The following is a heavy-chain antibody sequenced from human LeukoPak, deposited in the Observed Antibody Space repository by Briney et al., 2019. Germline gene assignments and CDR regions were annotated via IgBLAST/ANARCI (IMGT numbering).Heavy chain of an antibody. Sequence: PGGSLRLSCAASGFSVINHFMHWVRQAPGEGLQWVSTINGAGVTYYAASVKGRFTISRDTVKNTFSLQMNNLRADDTAAYFCARRGVQGYMDVWGKGTTVTVSS. D-gene: IGHD1-26*01. CDR3: ARRGVQGYMDV. CDR1: GFSVINHF. J-gene: IGHJ6*03. CDR2: INGAGVT. V-gene: IGHV3-53*01.